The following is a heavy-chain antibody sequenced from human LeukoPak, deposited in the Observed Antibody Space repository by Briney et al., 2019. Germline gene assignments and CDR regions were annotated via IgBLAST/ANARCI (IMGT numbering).Heavy chain of an antibody. D-gene: IGHD3-22*01. V-gene: IGHV4-59*01. CDR2: IYYSGST. CDR3: ARTYYYDSSGYLFDY. Sequence: SETLSLTCTVSGGSISSYYWSWIRQPPGKGLEWIGYIYYSGSTNYNPSLKSRVTLSVDTSKNQFSLKLSSVTAADTAVYYCARTYYYDSSGYLFDYWGQGTLVTVSS. J-gene: IGHJ4*02. CDR1: GGSISSYY.